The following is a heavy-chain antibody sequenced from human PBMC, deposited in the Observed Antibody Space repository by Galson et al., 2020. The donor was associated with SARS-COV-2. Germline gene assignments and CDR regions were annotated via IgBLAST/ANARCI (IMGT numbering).Heavy chain of an antibody. V-gene: IGHV3-33*01. Sequence: GGSLRLSCAASGFTFSSHAMHWVRQAPCKGLEWVAQIFFDGSEKYYGDSVRGRFTISRDSSKNTVYLQMNNLRVDDTAVYYCARDGQSSRGGACDCWGQGTLRAVSS. CDR3: ARDGQSSRGGACDC. CDR2: IFFDGSEK. J-gene: IGHJ4*02. D-gene: IGHD3-10*01. CDR1: GFTFSSHA.